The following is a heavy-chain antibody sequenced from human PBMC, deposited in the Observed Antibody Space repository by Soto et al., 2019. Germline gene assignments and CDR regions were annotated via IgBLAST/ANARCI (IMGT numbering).Heavy chain of an antibody. CDR1: GFTVSVNY. J-gene: IGHJ4*02. CDR3: ARDRGFLEFDY. D-gene: IGHD3-3*01. V-gene: IGHV3-66*01. CDR2: IYSGGST. Sequence: SLRLSCAASGFTVSVNYMSWVRQAPGKGLEWVSVIYSGGSTYYADSVKGRFTISRDNSKSTLYLQMNSLRVEDTAVYYCARDRGFLEFDYWGQGTLVTVSS.